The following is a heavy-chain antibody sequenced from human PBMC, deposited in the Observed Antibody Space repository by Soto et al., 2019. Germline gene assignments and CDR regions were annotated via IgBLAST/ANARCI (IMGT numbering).Heavy chain of an antibody. D-gene: IGHD4-17*01. J-gene: IGHJ3*01. Sequence: QVQLQESGPGLVKPSETLSLTCTVSGGFISNSYYWGWIRQPPGKGLEWIGRVYSSGSTYYNPSRQSRVSISVDTSKPQFSLKLTSVTDADTAVYYCVRQRPPVLRRQLDAFDLWGPGIVGLVSS. CDR2: VYSSGST. V-gene: IGHV4-39*01. CDR3: VRQRPPVLRRQLDAFDL. CDR1: GGFISNSYY.